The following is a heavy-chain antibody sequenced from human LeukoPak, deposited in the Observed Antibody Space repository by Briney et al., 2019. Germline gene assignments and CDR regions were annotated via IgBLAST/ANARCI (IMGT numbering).Heavy chain of an antibody. J-gene: IGHJ4*02. D-gene: IGHD6-6*01. V-gene: IGHV4-38-2*02. Sequence: SETLSLTCTVSDYSISSGYYWGWIRQPPGKGLEWIGSIYHSGSTYYNPSLKSRVTISVDTSKNQFSLKLSSVTAADTAVYYCASPSAARPEYYFDYWGQGTLVTVSS. CDR1: DYSISSGYY. CDR3: ASPSAARPEYYFDY. CDR2: IYHSGST.